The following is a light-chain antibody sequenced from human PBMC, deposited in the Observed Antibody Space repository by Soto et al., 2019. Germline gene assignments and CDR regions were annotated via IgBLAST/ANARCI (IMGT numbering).Light chain of an antibody. CDR1: QDIRDY. CDR3: QKYGYAPYT. Sequence: DIQMTQSPSSLSASVGDRVTITCRASQDIRDYLVWYQQRPGKVPSLLIYAASTLQSGVRSRFSGTRFGTDFTLTISSLQSEDVATYYCQKYGYAPYTFGPGTKVDLK. CDR2: AAS. J-gene: IGKJ3*01. V-gene: IGKV1-27*01.